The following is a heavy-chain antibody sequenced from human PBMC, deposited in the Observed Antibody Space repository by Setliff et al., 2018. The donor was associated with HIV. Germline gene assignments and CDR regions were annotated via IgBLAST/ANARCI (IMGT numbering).Heavy chain of an antibody. Sequence: GASVKVSCKASGGTFSTYAISWVRQAPGQGFEWMGGIIPIFGTANHAQKFQDRVTITADESTSTIYMELSSLKSEDTAVYYCARDRVAEGLLGDYYYMDVWGKGTTVTVSS. CDR2: IIPIFGTA. CDR1: GGTFSTYA. CDR3: ARDRVAEGLLGDYYYMDV. J-gene: IGHJ6*03. V-gene: IGHV1-69*13. D-gene: IGHD3-10*01.